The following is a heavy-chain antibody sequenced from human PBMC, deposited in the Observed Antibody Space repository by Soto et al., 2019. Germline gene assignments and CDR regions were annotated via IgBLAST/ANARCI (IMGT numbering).Heavy chain of an antibody. CDR2: VNPIVSMS. CDR1: GDTFNFYS. V-gene: IGHV1-69*02. Sequence: QVQLVQSGAEVKRPGSSVKVSCKASGDTFNFYSINWVRHAPGLGLEWMGRVNPIVSMSNYAQKCQCRVTMTADKSTSTAYMELSSLRSEDTAIYYCASSYGSGYRAFDYWGQGALVTVSS. CDR3: ASSYGSGYRAFDY. D-gene: IGHD3-10*01. J-gene: IGHJ4*02.